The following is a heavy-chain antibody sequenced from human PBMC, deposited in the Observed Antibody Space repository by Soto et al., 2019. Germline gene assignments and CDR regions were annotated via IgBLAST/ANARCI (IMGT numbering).Heavy chain of an antibody. CDR1: GGSISSYY. CDR2: IYYSGST. J-gene: IGHJ5*02. CDR3: ATAPYSSSWYWFDP. D-gene: IGHD6-13*01. V-gene: IGHV4-59*01. Sequence: SETLSLTCTVAGGSISSYYWSWIRQPPGKGLEWIGYIYYSGSTNYNPSLKIQVTISVDTSKNQFSLKLSSVTAADTAVYYCATAPYSSSWYWFDPWGQGTLVTVSS.